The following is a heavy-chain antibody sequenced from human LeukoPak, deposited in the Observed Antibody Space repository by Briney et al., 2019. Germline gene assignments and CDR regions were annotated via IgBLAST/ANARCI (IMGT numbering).Heavy chain of an antibody. J-gene: IGHJ4*02. Sequence: PSETLSLTCIVSGASVSTGDYYWSWIRQPPGKGLEWIGYIYHSGSTYYNPSLKSRVTISVDRSKNQFSLKLSSVTAADTAVYYCAREDPMVRGVFGYWGQGTLVTVSS. CDR3: AREDPMVRGVFGY. D-gene: IGHD3-10*01. V-gene: IGHV4-30-2*01. CDR2: IYHSGST. CDR1: GASVSTGDYY.